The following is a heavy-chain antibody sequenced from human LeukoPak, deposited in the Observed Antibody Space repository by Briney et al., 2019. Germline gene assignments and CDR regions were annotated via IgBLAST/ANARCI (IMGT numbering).Heavy chain of an antibody. D-gene: IGHD6-19*01. CDR2: ISSSSSTI. J-gene: IGHJ5*02. V-gene: IGHV3-48*04. CDR3: ARAVIAVAGNFWFDP. Sequence: GGSLRLSCAASGFTFSSYSMNWVRQAPGKGLEWVSYISSSSSTIYYADSVKGRFAISRDNAKNSLYLQMNSLRAEDTAVYYCARAVIAVAGNFWFDPWGQGTLVTVSS. CDR1: GFTFSSYS.